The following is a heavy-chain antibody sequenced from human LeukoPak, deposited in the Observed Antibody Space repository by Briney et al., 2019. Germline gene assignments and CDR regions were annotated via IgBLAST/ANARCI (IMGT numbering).Heavy chain of an antibody. V-gene: IGHV1-8*01. J-gene: IGHJ4*02. CDR2: MNPNSGNT. D-gene: IGHD3-22*01. CDR1: GYTFTSYD. CDR3: ARGDSSGTYFDY. Sequence: ASVKVSCKASGYTFTSYDINWVRQATGQGLEWMGWMNPNSGNTGYAQKFQGRVTMTRNTSISTAYMELSRLRSDDTAVYYRARGDSSGTYFDYWGQGTLVTVSS.